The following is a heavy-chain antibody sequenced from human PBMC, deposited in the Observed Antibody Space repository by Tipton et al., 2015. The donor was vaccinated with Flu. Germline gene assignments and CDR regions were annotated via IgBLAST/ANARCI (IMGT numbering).Heavy chain of an antibody. CDR3: ARVPSYGDLRYSFDN. V-gene: IGHV3-53*01. CDR1: GFTFSDYW. D-gene: IGHD4-17*01. CDR2: IYSGGST. Sequence: SLRLSCAASGFTFSDYWMDWVRQAPGKGLEWVSVIYSGGSTYYADSVRGRFNISRDTSKNTVFLQMNSLRAEDTAVYYCARVPSYGDLRYSFDNWGHGMLVTVSS. J-gene: IGHJ4*01.